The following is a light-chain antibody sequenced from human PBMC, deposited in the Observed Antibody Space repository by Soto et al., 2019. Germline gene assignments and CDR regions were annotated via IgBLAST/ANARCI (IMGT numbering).Light chain of an antibody. V-gene: IGKV1-33*01. CDR1: QSISSW. CDR3: QQYENLPT. CDR2: DAS. J-gene: IGKJ5*01. Sequence: DIQLTQPPSSLSASEGDRVTITCRASQSISSWLAWYQQKPGRAPKLLIYDASNLEAGVPSRFRGSGSGTDFTFTISRLQPEDIATYYCQQYENLPTFGQGTRLEIK.